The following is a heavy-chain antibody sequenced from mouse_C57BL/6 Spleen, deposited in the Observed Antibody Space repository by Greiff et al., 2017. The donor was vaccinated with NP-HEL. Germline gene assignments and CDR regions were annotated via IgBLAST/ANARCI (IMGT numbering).Heavy chain of an antibody. Sequence: DVKLQESGTVLARPGASVKMSCKTSGYTFTSYWMHWVKQRPGQGLEWIGAIYPGNSDTSYNQKFKGKAKLTAVTSASTAYMELSSLTNEDSAVYYCSYYSNYGYFDVWGTGTTVTVSS. D-gene: IGHD2-5*01. CDR2: IYPGNSDT. V-gene: IGHV1-5*01. J-gene: IGHJ1*03. CDR1: GYTFTSYW. CDR3: SYYSNYGYFDV.